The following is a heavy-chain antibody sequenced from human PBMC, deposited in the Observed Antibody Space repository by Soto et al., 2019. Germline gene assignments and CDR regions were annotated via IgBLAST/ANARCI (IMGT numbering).Heavy chain of an antibody. CDR3: VKGIAAALKGPLHY. D-gene: IGHD6-13*01. CDR2: ISRNGGRT. CDR1: GFTFSSYA. V-gene: IGHV3-64D*08. J-gene: IGHJ4*02. Sequence: GGSLRLSCSASGFTFSSYAMHWVRQAPGKGLEYVSAISRNGGRTYYADSMKARLTLSRDNSKNTLYLQMISLRAEDTAVYYCVKGIAAALKGPLHYWGQGTLVTVSS.